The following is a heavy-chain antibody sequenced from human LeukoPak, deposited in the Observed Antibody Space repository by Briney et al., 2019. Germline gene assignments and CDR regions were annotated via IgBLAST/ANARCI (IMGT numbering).Heavy chain of an antibody. Sequence: GGSLRLSCAASGFTFNNYAMNWVRQAPGKGLEWVSAIRGSGDRTYYADSVKGRFTISRDNSKNTLYLQMNSLRVEDTAVYYCTKDSKIVGATFRSYHFMDVWGKGTAVTVSS. CDR1: GFTFNNYA. V-gene: IGHV3-23*01. J-gene: IGHJ6*03. D-gene: IGHD1-26*01. CDR2: IRGSGDRT. CDR3: TKDSKIVGATFRSYHFMDV.